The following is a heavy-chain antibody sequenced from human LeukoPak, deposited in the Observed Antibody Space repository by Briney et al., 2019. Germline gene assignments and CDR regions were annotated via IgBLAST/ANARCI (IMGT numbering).Heavy chain of an antibody. V-gene: IGHV3-30*04. Sequence: GGSLRLSCAASGFTFSSYAMHWVRQAPGKGLEWVAVISYDGSNKYYADSVKGRFTISRDNSKNTLYLLMDSLRAEDTAVYYCARDPSHGALDIWGQGTVVTVSS. CDR3: ARDPSHGALDI. CDR1: GFTFSSYA. CDR2: ISYDGSNK. J-gene: IGHJ3*02.